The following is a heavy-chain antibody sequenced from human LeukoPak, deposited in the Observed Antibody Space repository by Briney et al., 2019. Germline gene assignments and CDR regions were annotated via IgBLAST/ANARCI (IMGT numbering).Heavy chain of an antibody. Sequence: SETLSLTCTVSGGSISSYYWSWIRQPPGKGLEWIWYISYSGSTNFNPSLNSRDSISVETSKTQFYLKLSSVTAANTAVYYCSREGTAGTNLNWFDPWGQGTMVTVSS. CDR3: SREGTAGTNLNWFDP. D-gene: IGHD1-1*01. J-gene: IGHJ5*02. CDR2: ISYSGST. V-gene: IGHV4-59*01. CDR1: GGSISSYY.